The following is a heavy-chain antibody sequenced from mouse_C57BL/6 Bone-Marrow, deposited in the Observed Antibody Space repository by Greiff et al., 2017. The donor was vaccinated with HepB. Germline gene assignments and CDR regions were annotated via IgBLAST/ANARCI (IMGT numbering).Heavy chain of an antibody. D-gene: IGHD2-4*01. V-gene: IGHV1-55*01. CDR1: GYTFTSYW. Sequence: VQLQQPGAELVKPGASVKMSCKASGYTFTSYWITWVKQRPGQGLEWIGDIYPGSGSTNYNEKFKSKGTLTVDTSSSTAYMQLSSLTSEDSAVYYCASFYYDYYYAMDYWGQGTSVTVSS. J-gene: IGHJ4*01. CDR3: ASFYYDYYYAMDY. CDR2: IYPGSGST.